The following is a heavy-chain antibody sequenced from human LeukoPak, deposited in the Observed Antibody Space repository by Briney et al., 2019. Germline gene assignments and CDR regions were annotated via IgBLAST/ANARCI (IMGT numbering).Heavy chain of an antibody. V-gene: IGHV1-69*04. CDR2: IIPILGIA. CDR3: ARGSYRGYSSSWYGY. CDR1: GGTFSSYA. Sequence: SVKVSCKASGGTFSSYAISWVRQAPGQGLEWMGRIIPILGIANYAQKFQGRVTITADKSTSTAYMELSSLRSEDTAVYYCARGSYRGYSSSWYGYWGQGTLVTVSS. J-gene: IGHJ4*02. D-gene: IGHD6-13*01.